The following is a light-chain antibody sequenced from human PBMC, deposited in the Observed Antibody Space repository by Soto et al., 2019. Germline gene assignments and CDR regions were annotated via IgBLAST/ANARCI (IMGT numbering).Light chain of an antibody. CDR2: GAS. J-gene: IGKJ1*01. CDR3: QQYGISPRT. Sequence: NAFAQSPGTPSWSPGERATLSFRARPNISSRYLAWYQQKPGQAPRLLIYGASSRATGIPERFSGSGAGTDFTLTISSLEPEDFAAYYCQQYGISPRTFGQGTKVDIK. V-gene: IGKV3-20*01. CDR1: PNISSRY.